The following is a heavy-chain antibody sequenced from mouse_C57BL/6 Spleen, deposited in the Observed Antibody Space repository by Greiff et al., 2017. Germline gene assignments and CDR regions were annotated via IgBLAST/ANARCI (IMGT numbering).Heavy chain of an antibody. J-gene: IGHJ3*01. CDR3: AREGVYDSYYLAY. CDR1: GYTFTSYW. Sequence: QVQLQQPGAELVRPGTSVKLSCKASGYTFTSYWMHWVKQRPGQGLEWIGVIDPADSYTNYNQKFKGKATLTVDTSSSTAYMQLSSLTSEDSAVYYCAREGVYDSYYLAYWGQGTLVTVSA. CDR2: IDPADSYT. D-gene: IGHD2-3*01. V-gene: IGHV1-59*01.